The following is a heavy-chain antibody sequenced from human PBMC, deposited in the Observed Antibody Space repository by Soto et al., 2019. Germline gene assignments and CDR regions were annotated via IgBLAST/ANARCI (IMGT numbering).Heavy chain of an antibody. J-gene: IGHJ4*02. CDR2: ISYDGSNK. CDR1: GFTFFRYG. CDR3: AKDETMSLAGTTVDY. Sequence: QVQLVESGGGMVQPGRSLRLSCAASGFTFFRYGMHWFRQAPGKRLEWVAVISYDGSNKYYGDSVEGRFTISRDNSQNTLYLQMNSLRPEDTAVNYCAKDETMSLAGTTVDYWGQGTLVTVSS. D-gene: IGHD6-19*01. V-gene: IGHV3-30*18.